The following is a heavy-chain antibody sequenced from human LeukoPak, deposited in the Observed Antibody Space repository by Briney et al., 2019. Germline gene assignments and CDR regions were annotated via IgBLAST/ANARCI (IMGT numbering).Heavy chain of an antibody. CDR3: AMTTTVTTSYYYGMDA. J-gene: IGHJ6*04. D-gene: IGHD4-17*01. CDR1: GGSISSGGYS. Sequence: SQTLSLTCAVSGGSISSGGYSWSWIRQPPGKGLEWIGYIYHSGSTYYNPSLKSRVTISVDRSKNQFSLKLSSVTAADTAVYYCAMTTTVTTSYYYGMDAWGKGTTVTVSS. CDR2: IYHSGST. V-gene: IGHV4-30-2*01.